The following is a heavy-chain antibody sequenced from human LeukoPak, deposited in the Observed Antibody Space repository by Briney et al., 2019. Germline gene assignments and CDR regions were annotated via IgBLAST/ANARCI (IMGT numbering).Heavy chain of an antibody. V-gene: IGHV3-21*01. Sequence: GSLRLSCAASGFTFSSYSMNWVRQAPGKGLEWFSSISSSSSYIYYADSVKGRFTLSRNNAKNSLYLQRNSLRAEDTAVYYWARESTVTGGISYFDXWGQGTLVTVS. CDR1: GFTFSSYS. J-gene: IGHJ4*02. CDR3: ARESTVTGGISYFDX. CDR2: ISSSSSYI. D-gene: IGHD4-17*01.